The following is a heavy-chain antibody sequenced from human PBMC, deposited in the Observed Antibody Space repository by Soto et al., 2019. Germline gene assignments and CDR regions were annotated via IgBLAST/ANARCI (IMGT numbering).Heavy chain of an antibody. D-gene: IGHD2-21*02. CDR3: AADRLQADPSTWVDP. CDR1: GFNFGSSA. J-gene: IGHJ5*02. Sequence: SVKVSCKASGFNFGSSAIQWVRQARGHRLEWIGWIVVGTGNTNYAQKFQERVTITRDMSTSTAYMELSSLISEDTAVYYCAADRLQADPSTWVDPRGLRNLVTVSS. CDR2: IVVGTGNT. V-gene: IGHV1-58*02.